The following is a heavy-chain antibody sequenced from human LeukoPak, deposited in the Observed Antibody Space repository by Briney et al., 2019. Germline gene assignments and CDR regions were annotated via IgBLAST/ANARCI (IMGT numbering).Heavy chain of an antibody. CDR2: IIPILGIA. CDR1: GGTFSSYT. CDR3: ALTTYYDSRGYYPYYFDY. J-gene: IGHJ4*02. D-gene: IGHD3-22*01. Sequence: SVKVSCKASGGTFSSYTISWVRQAPGQGLEWMGRIIPILGIANYAQKFQGRVTITADKSTGTAYMELSSLRSEDTAVYYCALTTYYDSRGYYPYYFDYWGQGTLVTVSS. V-gene: IGHV1-69*02.